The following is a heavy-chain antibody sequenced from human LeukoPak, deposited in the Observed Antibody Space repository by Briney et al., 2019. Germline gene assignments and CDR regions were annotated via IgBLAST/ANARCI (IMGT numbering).Heavy chain of an antibody. D-gene: IGHD1-14*01. CDR3: AKVSGGGLYYDGMDV. CDR2: ISGSGGTA. CDR1: GFTFNNYA. J-gene: IGHJ6*02. V-gene: IGHV3-23*01. Sequence: GGSLRLSCAASGFTFNNYAMNWVRQAPGKGLEWVSVISGSGGTAYYADSVKGRSTISRDSSKNTLYLQMNSLRAEATAVYYCAKVSGGGLYYDGMDVWGQGTTVTVSS.